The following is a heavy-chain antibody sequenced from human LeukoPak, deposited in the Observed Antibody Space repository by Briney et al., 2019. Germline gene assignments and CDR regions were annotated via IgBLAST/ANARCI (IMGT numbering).Heavy chain of an antibody. V-gene: IGHV3-23*01. CDR2: ISGSGDST. CDR3: AKTRPLDSSSWSHGDY. D-gene: IGHD6-13*01. CDR1: GFTFSSYW. J-gene: IGHJ4*02. Sequence: GGSLRLSCAASGFTFSSYWMSWVRQAPGKGLEWVSGISGSGDSTYYGDSVKGRFTISRDNSKNTLYLQMYSLRAEDTAVYYCAKTRPLDSSSWSHGDYWGQGTLVTVSS.